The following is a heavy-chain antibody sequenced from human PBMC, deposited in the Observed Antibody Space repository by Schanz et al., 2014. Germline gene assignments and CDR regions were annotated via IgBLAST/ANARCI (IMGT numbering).Heavy chain of an antibody. V-gene: IGHV1-69*02. J-gene: IGHJ6*03. CDR3: AGTYCSSTSCYTGYYYMHV. D-gene: IGHD2-2*02. Sequence: VQLEQSGAEVKKPGSSVKVSCKASGGTFSSFGINWVRQAPGQGLEWMGRIIPSLGLAKYEQKFQDKVTITADKSTSTAYMELTSLRSEDTAVYYCAGTYCSSTSCYTGYYYMHVWGKGTTVTVSS. CDR2: IIPSLGLA. CDR1: GGTFSSFG.